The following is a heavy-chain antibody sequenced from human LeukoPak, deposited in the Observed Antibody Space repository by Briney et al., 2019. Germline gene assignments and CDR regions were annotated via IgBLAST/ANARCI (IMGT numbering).Heavy chain of an antibody. V-gene: IGHV4-61*08. CDR1: GGSISSGGYY. CDR2: IYYSGSP. D-gene: IGHD3-22*01. J-gene: IGHJ6*02. Sequence: PSETLSLTCTVSGGSISSGGYYWSWIRRPPGKGLEWIGYIYYSGSPNYNPSLKSRVTISVDTSKNQFSLRLSSVTAADTAVYYCARDGRYYYDSSSFHYYYGMDVWGQGTTVTVSS. CDR3: ARDGRYYYDSSSFHYYYGMDV.